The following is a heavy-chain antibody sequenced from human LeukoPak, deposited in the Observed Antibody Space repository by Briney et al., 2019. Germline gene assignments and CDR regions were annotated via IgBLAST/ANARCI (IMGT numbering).Heavy chain of an antibody. V-gene: IGHV3-66*01. J-gene: IGHJ4*02. D-gene: IGHD3-10*01. Sequence: GGSLRLSCAASGFTVSSNYMSWVRQAPGKGLEWVSVIYSGGSTYYADSVKGRFTISRDNSKNTLYLQMNSLRAEDTAVYYCARWAYGLGSFLPHFDYWGQGTLVTVSS. CDR3: ARWAYGLGSFLPHFDY. CDR1: GFTVSSNY. CDR2: IYSGGST.